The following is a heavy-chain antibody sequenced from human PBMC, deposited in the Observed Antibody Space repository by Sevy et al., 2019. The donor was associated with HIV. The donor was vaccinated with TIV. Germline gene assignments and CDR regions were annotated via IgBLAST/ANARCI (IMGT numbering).Heavy chain of an antibody. V-gene: IGHV3-30*04. CDR2: ISYDARNE. J-gene: IGHJ3*02. CDR3: ARFPPERAFDI. Sequence: QLGGSLRLSCAASGLTFSSYAMHWVRQGPGKGLEWVAVISYDARNEDYADSVKGRFTISRDNSKNTLYLQMNSLRAEDTAVYYCARFPPERAFDIWGQGTMVTVSS. CDR1: GLTFSSYA.